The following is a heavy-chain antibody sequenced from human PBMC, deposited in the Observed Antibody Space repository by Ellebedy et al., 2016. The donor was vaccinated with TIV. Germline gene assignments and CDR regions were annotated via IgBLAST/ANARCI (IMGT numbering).Heavy chain of an antibody. CDR2: ISGSGGST. CDR1: GFTFSSYA. J-gene: IGHJ6*02. Sequence: GESLKISXAASGFTFSSYAMSWVRQAPGKGLEWVSAISGSGGSTYYADSVKGRFTISRDNSKNTLYLQMNSLRAEDTAVYYCAKAKGIVVVPADIYYYYGMDVWGQGTTVTVSS. D-gene: IGHD2-2*01. V-gene: IGHV3-23*01. CDR3: AKAKGIVVVPADIYYYYGMDV.